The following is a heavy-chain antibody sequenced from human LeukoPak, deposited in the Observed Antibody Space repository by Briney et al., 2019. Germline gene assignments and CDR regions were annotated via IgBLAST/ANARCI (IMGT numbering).Heavy chain of an antibody. D-gene: IGHD4-23*01. J-gene: IGHJ4*02. CDR2: ISGSGGST. CDR3: ARRAGGYSHPYDY. V-gene: IGHV3-23*01. CDR1: GFTFSSYG. Sequence: GGSLRLSCAASGFTFSSYGMSWVRQAPGKGLGWVSAISGSGGSTYYADSVKGRFTISRDNSKNTLYLQMNSLRAEDTAVYYCARRAGGYSHPYDYWGQGILVTVSS.